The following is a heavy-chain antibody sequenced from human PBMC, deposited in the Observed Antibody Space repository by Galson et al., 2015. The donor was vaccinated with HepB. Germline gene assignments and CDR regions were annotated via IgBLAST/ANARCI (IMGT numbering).Heavy chain of an antibody. CDR2: INTNTGHP. V-gene: IGHV7-4-1*02. D-gene: IGHD3-22*01. CDR3: ARAEGSGYCYVGY. J-gene: IGHJ4*02. CDR1: GFTFSNYA. Sequence: SVKVYCKASGFTFSNYAINWVRQAPGQELEWMGWINTNTGHPTFARGFTGRFVFSLDTSVSTAYLQISRLQAEDTAVYYCARAEGSGYCYVGYWGQGTLVTVSS.